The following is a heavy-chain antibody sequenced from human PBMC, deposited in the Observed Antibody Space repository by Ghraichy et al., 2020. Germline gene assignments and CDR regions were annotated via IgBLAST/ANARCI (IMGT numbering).Heavy chain of an antibody. CDR1: GGSINNFY. V-gene: IGHV4-59*01. J-gene: IGHJ4*02. CDR3: ARIIAGAPWHFYY. Sequence: SETLSLTCTVSGGSINNFYWTWIRQPPGKGLEWIGYIHYTGATKYNPSLMSRVTISVDTSENQFSLNLRSVTAADTAVYYCARIIAGAPWHFYYWGLGNLVTVSS. CDR2: IHYTGAT. D-gene: IGHD6-19*01.